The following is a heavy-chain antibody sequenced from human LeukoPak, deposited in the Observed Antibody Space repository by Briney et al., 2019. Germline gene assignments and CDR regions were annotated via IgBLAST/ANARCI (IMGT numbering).Heavy chain of an antibody. CDR1: GYTLTSYG. J-gene: IGHJ6*04. Sequence: GPLKGSCKASGYTLTSYGISWGRHAPGQRLEWMGWISAYNGNTNYAQKLQGRATMTTDTSASTAYMELRSLRSDDTAVYYCARVSTVTLLDVWGKGTTVTVSS. D-gene: IGHD4-17*01. CDR2: ISAYNGNT. CDR3: ARVSTVTLLDV. V-gene: IGHV1-18*01.